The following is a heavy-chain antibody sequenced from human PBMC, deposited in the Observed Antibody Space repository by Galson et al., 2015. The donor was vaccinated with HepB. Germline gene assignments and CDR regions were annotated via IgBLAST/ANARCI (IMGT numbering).Heavy chain of an antibody. J-gene: IGHJ4*02. D-gene: IGHD5-12*01. Sequence: SVKVSCKASGYTFTSYGISWVRQAPGQGLEWMGWISVYNGNTNYAQKLQGRVTMTTDTSTSTAYMELRSLRFDDTAVYYCARAGVATTPFDYWGQGTLVTVSS. CDR1: GYTFTSYG. CDR2: ISVYNGNT. CDR3: ARAGVATTPFDY. V-gene: IGHV1-18*01.